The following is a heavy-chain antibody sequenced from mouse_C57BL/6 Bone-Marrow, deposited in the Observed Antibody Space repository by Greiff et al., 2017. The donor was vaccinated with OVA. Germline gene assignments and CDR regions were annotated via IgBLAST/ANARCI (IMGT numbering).Heavy chain of an antibody. J-gene: IGHJ2*01. CDR2: IYPGGGYT. V-gene: IGHV1-63*01. Sequence: VQVVESGAELVRPGTSVKMSCKASGYTFTNYWIGWAKQRPGHGLEWIGDIYPGGGYTNYNEKFKGKATLTADKSSSTAYMQFSSLTSEDSAIYYCARWDQANWDLDYWGQGTTLTVSS. CDR1: GYTFTNYW. D-gene: IGHD4-1*01. CDR3: ARWDQANWDLDY.